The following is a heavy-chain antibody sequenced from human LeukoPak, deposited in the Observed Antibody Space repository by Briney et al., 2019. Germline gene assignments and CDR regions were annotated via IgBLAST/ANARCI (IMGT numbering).Heavy chain of an antibody. Sequence: PSETLSLTCAVSGGSISSGGYSWSWIRQPPGKGLEWIGEINHSGSTNYNPSLKSRVTISVDTSKKQFSLKLSSVTAADTAVYYCARGLMGYGEPNMVRGVLVKGSFDYWGQGTLVTVSS. CDR3: ARGLMGYGEPNMVRGVLVKGSFDY. D-gene: IGHD3-10*01. CDR1: GGSISSGGYS. CDR2: INHSGST. V-gene: IGHV4-30-2*01. J-gene: IGHJ4*02.